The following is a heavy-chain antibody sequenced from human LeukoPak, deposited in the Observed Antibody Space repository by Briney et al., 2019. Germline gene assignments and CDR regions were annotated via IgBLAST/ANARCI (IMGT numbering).Heavy chain of an antibody. CDR3: ARNITSVIPAGYFDY. Sequence: PSETLSLTCSVSGGSIGSGRYYWAWLRQPPGKGLEWLGSIYNTWSTSYNPSLKSRVTMSVDTSKNQFSLRLSSVTAADTAVYYCARNITSVIPAGYFDYWGEGTLVTVSS. D-gene: IGHD2-2*01. CDR2: IYNTWST. V-gene: IGHV4-39*01. CDR1: GGSIGSGRYY. J-gene: IGHJ4*02.